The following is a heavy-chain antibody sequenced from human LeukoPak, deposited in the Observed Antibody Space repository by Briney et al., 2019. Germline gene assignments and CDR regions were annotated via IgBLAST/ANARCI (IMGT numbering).Heavy chain of an antibody. J-gene: IGHJ4*02. D-gene: IGHD6-19*01. V-gene: IGHV6-1*01. Sequence: SQTLSLKCDISGDSVSGNSVAWNWIRQSPSRGLEWLGRTNYRSKWYNDYAVSVRGRITINPDTSKNRFSLQLDSVTPEDTAVYYCARGSSGSFDDWGRGTLVTVSS. CDR3: ARGSSGSFDD. CDR2: TNYRSKWYN. CDR1: GDSVSGNSVA.